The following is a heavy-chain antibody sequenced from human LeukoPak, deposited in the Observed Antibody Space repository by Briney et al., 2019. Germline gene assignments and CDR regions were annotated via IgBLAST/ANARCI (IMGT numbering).Heavy chain of an antibody. J-gene: IGHJ5*02. Sequence: SETLSLTCTVSGGSISSSSYYWGWIRQPPGKGLEWIGSIYYSGSTYYNPSLKSRVTISVDTSKNQFSLKLSSVTAADTAVYYCARDRYYYGSGSEPPFDPWGQGTLVTVSS. CDR3: ARDRYYYGSGSEPPFDP. CDR2: IYYSGST. D-gene: IGHD3-10*01. CDR1: GGSISSSSYY. V-gene: IGHV4-39*07.